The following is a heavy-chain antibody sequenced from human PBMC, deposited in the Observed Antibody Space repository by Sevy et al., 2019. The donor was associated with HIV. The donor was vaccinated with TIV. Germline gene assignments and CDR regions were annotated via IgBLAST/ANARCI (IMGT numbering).Heavy chain of an antibody. D-gene: IGHD2-15*01. CDR1: GGSISGDS. Sequence: SETLSLTCSVSGGSISGDSWGWIRQPPTKELEWIGKIYYSGTTNYNPSLKSRVTISVDTSKNQFSLNLSSVTAADTAVYYCARGGGSFDYWGQGTLVTVSS. V-gene: IGHV4-59*01. J-gene: IGHJ4*02. CDR3: ARGGGSFDY. CDR2: IYYSGTT.